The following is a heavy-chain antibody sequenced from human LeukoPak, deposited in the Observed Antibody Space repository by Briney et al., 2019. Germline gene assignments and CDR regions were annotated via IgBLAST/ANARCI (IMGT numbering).Heavy chain of an antibody. CDR2: INPNSGGT. CDR1: GYTFTGYY. Sequence: ASVKVSCKASGYTFTGYYLHWVRQAPGQGLEWMGWINPNSGGTNYAQKFQGRVTMTRDTSISTAYMELSRLRSDDTAVYYCARVFTVRGVPFDYWGQGTLVTVSS. V-gene: IGHV1-2*02. D-gene: IGHD3-10*01. J-gene: IGHJ4*02. CDR3: ARVFTVRGVPFDY.